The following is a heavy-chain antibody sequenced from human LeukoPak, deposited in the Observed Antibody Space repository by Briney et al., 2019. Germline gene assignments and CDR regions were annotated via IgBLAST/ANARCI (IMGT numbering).Heavy chain of an antibody. J-gene: IGHJ6*03. CDR3: AKARPKFGEGHYYMDV. V-gene: IGHV3-30*02. CDR1: GFTFSSYG. D-gene: IGHD3-10*01. CDR2: IRYDGSNK. Sequence: GGSLRLSCAASGFTFSSYGMHWVRQTPGKGLEWVAFIRYDGSNKYYADSVKGRFTISRDNSKNTLYLQMNSLRAEDTAVYYCAKARPKFGEGHYYMDVWGKGTTVTVSS.